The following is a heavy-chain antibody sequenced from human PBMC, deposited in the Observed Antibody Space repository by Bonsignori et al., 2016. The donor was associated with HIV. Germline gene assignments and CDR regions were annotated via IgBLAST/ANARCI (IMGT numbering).Heavy chain of an antibody. CDR1: GDSISKSTFY. J-gene: IGHJ5*02. CDR2: ISHGGST. CDR3: DKNGEDFGPGYWFDP. V-gene: IGHV4-39*01. D-gene: IGHD3-10*01. Sequence: QLQESGPGLVRPSETLSLTCSVSGDSISKSTFYWAWIRQPPGKGLEWIGSISHGGSTFYNPSLKSRVTMSVDTSNNRFSLTLSSVTVADTTVYYCDKNGEDFGPGYWFDPGAREPWSPSPQ.